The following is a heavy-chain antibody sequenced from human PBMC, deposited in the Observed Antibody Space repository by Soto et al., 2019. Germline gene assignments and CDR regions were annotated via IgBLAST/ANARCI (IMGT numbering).Heavy chain of an antibody. CDR2: IWYDGSLE. D-gene: IGHD3-3*01. CDR3: AKPSYDFWSGYYHPFDY. V-gene: IGHV3-33*03. CDR1: GFSFSSFG. J-gene: IGHJ4*02. Sequence: QVQLVESGGGVVQPGRSLSLSCAASGFSFSSFGMHWVRQAPGKGLEWVAIIWYDGSLEYYADSVKGRFTISRDNSKNTLYLQMNSLRVEDTAVYYCAKPSYDFWSGYYHPFDYWGQGTLVTVSS.